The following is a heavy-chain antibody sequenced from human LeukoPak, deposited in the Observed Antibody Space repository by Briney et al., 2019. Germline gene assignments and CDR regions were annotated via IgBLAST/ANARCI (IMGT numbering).Heavy chain of an antibody. V-gene: IGHV3-48*03. CDR3: ARAQTYYGSGSYLY. CDR1: GFTFSSYE. Sequence: GGSLRLSCAASGFTFSSYEMNWVRQAPGKGLEWLSHIINSGSSTYNADSVKGRFTISRDNAKNSLYLQMNSLRDEDTAVYYCARAQTYYGSGSYLYWGQGTLVTVSS. D-gene: IGHD3-10*01. CDR2: IINSGSST. J-gene: IGHJ4*02.